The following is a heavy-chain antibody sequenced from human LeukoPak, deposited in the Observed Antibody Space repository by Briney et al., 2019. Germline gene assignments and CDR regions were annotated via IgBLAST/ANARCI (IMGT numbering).Heavy chain of an antibody. V-gene: IGHV3-23*01. CDR3: AKSFGGATIIDY. CDR1: GFTFSSYA. Sequence: GGSLRLSCAASGFTFSSYAMSWVRQAPGKGLECVSAISGSGGSTYYADSVKGRFTISRDNSKNTLYLQMNSLRAEDTAVYYCAKSFGGATIIDYWGQGTLVTVSS. J-gene: IGHJ4*02. CDR2: ISGSGGST. D-gene: IGHD1-26*01.